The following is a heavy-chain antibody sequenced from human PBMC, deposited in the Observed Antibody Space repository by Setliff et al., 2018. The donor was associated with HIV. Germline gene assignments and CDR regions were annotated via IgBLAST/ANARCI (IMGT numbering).Heavy chain of an antibody. CDR1: GGSFTSRSYY. Sequence: SETLSLTCTVSGGSFTSRSYYWGWIRQPPGKGPEWIGSIFYSGITYYNPSLKSRVTISVGTSKNQFSLKLSSVTAADTAVYYCARRRHIRYGEGIDYWGQGTLVTVSS. CDR3: ARRRHIRYGEGIDY. D-gene: IGHD4-17*01. V-gene: IGHV4-39*01. CDR2: IFYSGIT. J-gene: IGHJ4*02.